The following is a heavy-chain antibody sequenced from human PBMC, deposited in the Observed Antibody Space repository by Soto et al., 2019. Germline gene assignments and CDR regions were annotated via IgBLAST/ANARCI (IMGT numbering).Heavy chain of an antibody. CDR3: AACDYYDSSGYIYWYFDL. CDR2: IIPIFGTV. V-gene: IGHV1-69*13. D-gene: IGHD3-22*01. J-gene: IGHJ2*01. Sequence: SVNVSCKASGGTFSGYAISWVRQTPGQGLEWMGGIIPIFGTVNYAQKFQGRVTITADESTSTAYMELSSLRSEDTAVYYCAACDYYDSSGYIYWYFDLWGRGTLVT. CDR1: GGTFSGYA.